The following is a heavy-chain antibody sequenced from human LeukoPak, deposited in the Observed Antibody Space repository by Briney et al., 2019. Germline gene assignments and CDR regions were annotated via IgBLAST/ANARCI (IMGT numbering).Heavy chain of an antibody. V-gene: IGHV3-30*04. Sequence: PGGSLRLSCAASGFTFSSHAIHWVRQPPGRGLEWVAVISYDGTYKYYADSEKGRFTVSRDNSKNTLYLQMNSLTTEDTAVYYCARDPHSSGWRNYFDFWGQGTLVTVSP. CDR2: ISYDGTYK. CDR1: GFTFSSHA. J-gene: IGHJ4*02. D-gene: IGHD6-19*01. CDR3: ARDPHSSGWRNYFDF.